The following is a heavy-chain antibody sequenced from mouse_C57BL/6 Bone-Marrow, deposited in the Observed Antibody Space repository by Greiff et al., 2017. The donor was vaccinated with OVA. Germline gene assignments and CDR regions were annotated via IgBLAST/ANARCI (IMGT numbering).Heavy chain of an antibody. CDR1: GFPFSSSA. CDR2: ISSGGDYI. J-gene: IGHJ3*01. CDR3: TREGDWFAY. V-gene: IGHV5-9-1*02. Sequence: EVKLVESGEGLVKPGGSLTLSCAASGFPFSSSAMSWVRQTPEKRLAWVAYISSGGDYIYYADTVKGRFTISRDNARNTLYLQMSSLKSEDTAMYYCTREGDWFAYWGQGTLVTVSA.